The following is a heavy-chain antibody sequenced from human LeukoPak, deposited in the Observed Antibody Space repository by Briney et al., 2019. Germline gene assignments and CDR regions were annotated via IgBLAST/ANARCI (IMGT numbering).Heavy chain of an antibody. CDR1: GFTFRSYG. Sequence: GGSLRLSCAASGFTFRSYGMSWVRRAPGKGLEWVSSISTSSSYIYYADSVRGRFTISRDNAKNSLYLQMNSLRAEDTAVYSCARGADGVSSNSRGWFDPWGQGTLVTVSS. D-gene: IGHD2-15*01. V-gene: IGHV3-21*01. CDR3: ARGADGVSSNSRGWFDP. J-gene: IGHJ5*02. CDR2: ISTSSSYI.